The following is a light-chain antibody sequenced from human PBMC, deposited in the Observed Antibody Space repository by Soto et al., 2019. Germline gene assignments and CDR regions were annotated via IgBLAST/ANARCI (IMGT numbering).Light chain of an antibody. J-gene: IGKJ1*01. CDR1: QSVNDW. CDR2: RAS. Sequence: DIQMTQSPSTLSASIGDRVTITCRASQSVNDWLAWFQQKPGKAPKLLMYRASSLETGVPSRFSGSGYGTEFTLTISSLQPDDFATYYCQHYLLYSWTFGQGTKVEIK. CDR3: QHYLLYSWT. V-gene: IGKV1-5*03.